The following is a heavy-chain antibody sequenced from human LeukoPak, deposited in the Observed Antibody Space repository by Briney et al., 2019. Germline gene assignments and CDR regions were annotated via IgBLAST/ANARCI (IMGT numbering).Heavy chain of an antibody. J-gene: IGHJ1*01. Sequence: SETLCLTCSVSGGSISSYYWSWIRQPPGKGLEWIGYIYYSGSTNYNPSLKSRVTISVDTSKNQFSLKLSSVTAADTAVYYCARHAYGGNSDFQHWGQGTVVTVSS. CDR1: GGSISSYY. CDR2: IYYSGST. V-gene: IGHV4-59*08. CDR3: ARHAYGGNSDFQH. D-gene: IGHD4-23*01.